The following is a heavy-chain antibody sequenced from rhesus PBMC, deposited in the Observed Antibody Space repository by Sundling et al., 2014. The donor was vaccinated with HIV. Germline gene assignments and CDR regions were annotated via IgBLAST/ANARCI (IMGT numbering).Heavy chain of an antibody. D-gene: IGHD2-21*01. Sequence: QVQLQESGPGVVKPSETLSLTCAVSGGSISDSYRWSWIRQPPGKGLEWIGEINGNSGSTNYNPSLKSRVAFSRDTSKNQFSLKLTSVTAADTAVYYCARDGYCTGSGCFPFDYWGQGVLVTVSS. CDR1: GGSISDSYR. J-gene: IGHJ4*01. V-gene: IGHV4S10*01. CDR2: INGNSGST. CDR3: ARDGYCTGSGCFPFDY.